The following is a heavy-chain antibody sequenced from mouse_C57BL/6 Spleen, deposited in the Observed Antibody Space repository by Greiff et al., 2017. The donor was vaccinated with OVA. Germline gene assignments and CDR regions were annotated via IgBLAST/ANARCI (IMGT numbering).Heavy chain of an antibody. CDR1: GYTFTSYW. V-gene: IGHV1-69*01. CDR2: IDPSDSYT. CDR3: ARGITTNYFDY. Sequence: VQLQESGAELVMPGASVKLSCKASGYTFTSYWMHWVKQRPGQGLEWIGEIDPSDSYTNYNQKFKGKSTLTVDKSSSTAYMQLSSLTSEDSAVYYCARGITTNYFDYWGQGTTLTVSS. D-gene: IGHD2-4*01. J-gene: IGHJ2*01.